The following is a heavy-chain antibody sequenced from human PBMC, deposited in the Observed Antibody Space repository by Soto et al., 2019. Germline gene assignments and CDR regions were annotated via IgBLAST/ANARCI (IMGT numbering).Heavy chain of an antibody. J-gene: IGHJ4*02. CDR3: ARVGDYVWGTNRHGFDY. CDR2: IYTGGST. Sequence: PGGSLRLSCAASGFTVSRDYMSWVRQAPGKGLEWVSVIYTGGSTYYADSVKGRFTFSRDNSKNTLYLQMNSLRAEDTAVYYCARVGDYVWGTNRHGFDYWGQGT. D-gene: IGHD3-16*01. V-gene: IGHV3-53*01. CDR1: GFTVSRDY.